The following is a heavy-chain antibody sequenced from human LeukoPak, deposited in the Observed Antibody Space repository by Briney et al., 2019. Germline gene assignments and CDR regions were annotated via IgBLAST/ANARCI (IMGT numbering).Heavy chain of an antibody. J-gene: IGHJ4*02. CDR2: ISDTGGRT. V-gene: IGHV3-23*01. Sequence: GGSLRLSCAVSGITLSNYGMTWVRQAPGKGLEWVAGISDTGGRTNYADSVKGRFTISRDNPKNTLYLQMNSLRAEDTAVYFCAKRGAVIRVILVGFHKEAYYFDSWGQGALVTVSS. CDR3: AKRGAVIRVILVGFHKEAYYFDS. D-gene: IGHD3-22*01. CDR1: GITLSNYG.